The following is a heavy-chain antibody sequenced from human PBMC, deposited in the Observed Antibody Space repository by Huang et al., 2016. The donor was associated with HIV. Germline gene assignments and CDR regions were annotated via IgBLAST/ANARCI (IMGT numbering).Heavy chain of an antibody. Sequence: QVQVVESGGGVVQPGGSLRLSCAASGFTFSGYGMHLVRQAPGSGREWVALLRHDGNNNYYADSVKGRFTVSRDTSKNTLYLHMNSLRPADTAVYYCVKETVQWLVTYWGQGTLVTVSS. V-gene: IGHV3-30*02. D-gene: IGHD6-19*01. CDR3: VKETVQWLVTY. J-gene: IGHJ4*02. CDR2: LRHDGNNN. CDR1: GFTFSGYG.